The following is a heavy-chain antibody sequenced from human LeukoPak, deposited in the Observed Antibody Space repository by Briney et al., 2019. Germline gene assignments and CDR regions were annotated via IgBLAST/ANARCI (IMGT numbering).Heavy chain of an antibody. Sequence: GGSLRLSRAASGFTFDDYAMHWVRQAPGKGPEWVSLITWDCKTDYADTVRGRFTITRANSKKSLYLQMNSLRTEDTALYHCTKEVKETLYSGGWASGGYFHHWGQGTLVTVSS. V-gene: IGHV3-43*01. CDR2: ITWDCKT. CDR3: TKEVKETLYSGGWASGGYFHH. D-gene: IGHD6-19*01. J-gene: IGHJ1*01. CDR1: GFTFDDYA.